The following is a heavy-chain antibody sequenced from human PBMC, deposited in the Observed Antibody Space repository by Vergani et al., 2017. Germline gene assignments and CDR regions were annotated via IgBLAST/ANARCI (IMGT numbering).Heavy chain of an antibody. V-gene: IGHV6-1*01. Sequence: QVQLQQSGPGLVKPSQTLSLTCAISGDSVSSNSAAWNWIRQSPSRGLEWLGRTYYRSKWYNDYAVSVKSRITINPDTSKNQFSLQLNSVTPEDTAVYYCARSPLTALRPIVENAFDIWGQGTMVTVSS. CDR3: ARSPLTALRPIVENAFDI. J-gene: IGHJ3*02. D-gene: IGHD1-26*01. CDR1: GDSVSSNSAA. CDR2: TYYRSKWYN.